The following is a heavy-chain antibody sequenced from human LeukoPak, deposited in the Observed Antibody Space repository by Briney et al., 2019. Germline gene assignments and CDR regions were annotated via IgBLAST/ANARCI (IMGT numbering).Heavy chain of an antibody. V-gene: IGHV3-48*03. CDR1: GFTFSSYE. D-gene: IGHD4-17*01. Sequence: GGSLRLSCAASGFTFSSYEMNWVRQAPGKGLEWVSYISSSGSTIYYADSVKGRFTISRDNAKNSLYLQMNSLRAEDTAVYYCASRYGDYFEYFQHWGQGTLVTVSS. CDR2: ISSSGSTI. CDR3: ASRYGDYFEYFQH. J-gene: IGHJ1*01.